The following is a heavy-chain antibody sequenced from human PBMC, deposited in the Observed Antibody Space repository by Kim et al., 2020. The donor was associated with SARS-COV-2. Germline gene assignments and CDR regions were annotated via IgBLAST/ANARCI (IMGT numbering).Heavy chain of an antibody. Sequence: SETLSLTCTVSGGSISSSSYYWGWIRQPPGKGLEWIGRIYYSGSTYYNPSLKSRVTISVDTYKNQFSLKLSSVTAADTAVYYCARHSLRFLEWANWFDPWGQGTLVTVSS. CDR2: IYYSGST. J-gene: IGHJ5*02. CDR1: GGSISSSSYY. CDR3: ARHSLRFLEWANWFDP. V-gene: IGHV4-39*01. D-gene: IGHD3-3*01.